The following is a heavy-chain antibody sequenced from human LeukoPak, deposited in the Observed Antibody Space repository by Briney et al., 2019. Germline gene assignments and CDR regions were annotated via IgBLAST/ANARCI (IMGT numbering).Heavy chain of an antibody. J-gene: IGHJ2*01. D-gene: IGHD5-24*01. Sequence: GGSLRLSCAASGFTFSTYNMNWVRQAPGKGLEWVSSITSSSSYIYYADSVKGRFTISRDNAKNSLYLQMNSLRAEDTAVYYCAREERDGYNYYWYFDLWGRGTPVTVSS. CDR3: AREERDGYNYYWYFDL. V-gene: IGHV3-21*01. CDR2: ITSSSSYI. CDR1: GFTFSTYN.